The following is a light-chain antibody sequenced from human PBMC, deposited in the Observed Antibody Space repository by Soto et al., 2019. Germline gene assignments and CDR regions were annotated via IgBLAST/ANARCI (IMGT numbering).Light chain of an antibody. V-gene: IGKV3-20*01. Sequence: EIVMTQSPATLSVSPGERATLSCRASQSVSSSSLAWYQQKPGQAPRLLIYGTSSRATGIPDRFSGSGSGTDFTLTISRLEPEDFAVYYCQQCDGSPWTFGQGTKVDIK. CDR1: QSVSSSS. CDR3: QQCDGSPWT. CDR2: GTS. J-gene: IGKJ1*01.